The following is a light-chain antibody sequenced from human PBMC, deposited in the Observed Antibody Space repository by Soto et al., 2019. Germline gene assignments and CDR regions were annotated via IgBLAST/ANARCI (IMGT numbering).Light chain of an antibody. J-gene: IGKJ1*01. Sequence: DIQMTQSPSTLSASVGDRVTITCRASQSISTWLAWYQQKPGKAPKLLIYTASNLASGVPARFSGSGSGTEFTLTISSLQPDDFATYYCQQHNSYPRTFGQGTKVEMK. CDR2: TAS. CDR1: QSISTW. V-gene: IGKV1-5*03. CDR3: QQHNSYPRT.